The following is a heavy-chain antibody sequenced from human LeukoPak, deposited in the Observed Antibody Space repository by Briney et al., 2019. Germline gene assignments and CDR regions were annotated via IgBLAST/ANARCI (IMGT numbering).Heavy chain of an antibody. CDR3: ARDLGDVSPFDY. Sequence: PSETLSLTCTVSGGSISSSSYYWGWIRQPPGKGLEWIGSIYYSGSTYYNPSLKSRVTISVDTSKNQFSLKLSSVTAADTAVYYCARDLGDVSPFDYWGQGTLVTVSS. D-gene: IGHD2-21*02. CDR2: IYYSGST. J-gene: IGHJ4*02. CDR1: GGSISSSSYY. V-gene: IGHV4-39*07.